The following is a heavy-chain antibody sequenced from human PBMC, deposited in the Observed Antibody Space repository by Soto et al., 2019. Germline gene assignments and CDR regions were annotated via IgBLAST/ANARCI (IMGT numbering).Heavy chain of an antibody. J-gene: IGHJ4*02. D-gene: IGHD2-15*01. CDR3: ARQPKRWTYPRGFDY. V-gene: IGHV4-39*01. Sequence: QLQLQESGPGLVRPSETLSLTCTVSGGSISSSSYYWGWIRQPPGKGLEWIGNILYSGSTNSNPSLKSRVTLSVDTSKNQFSLKLSDVTAADTAVYYCARQPKRWTYPRGFDYWGQGTLVTVTS. CDR1: GGSISSSSYY. CDR2: ILYSGST.